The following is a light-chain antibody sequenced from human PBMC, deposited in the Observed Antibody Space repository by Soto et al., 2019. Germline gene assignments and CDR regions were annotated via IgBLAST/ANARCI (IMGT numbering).Light chain of an antibody. Sequence: DIQMTQSPSTLSASVGDRVTITCRASQSISSWLAWYQQKPGKAPKLLIYDASSLESGVPSRFSGSGSGTDFTLTINSLQPEDFATYYCQQTYNTPFTFGPGTKVDIK. CDR3: QQTYNTPFT. CDR2: DAS. CDR1: QSISSW. J-gene: IGKJ3*01. V-gene: IGKV1-5*01.